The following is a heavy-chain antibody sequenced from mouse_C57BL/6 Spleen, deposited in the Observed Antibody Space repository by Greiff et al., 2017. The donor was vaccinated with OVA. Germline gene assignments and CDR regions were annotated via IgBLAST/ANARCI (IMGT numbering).Heavy chain of an antibody. V-gene: IGHV3-6*01. CDR2: ISYDGSN. Sequence: EVKLMESGPGLVKPSQSLSLTCSVTGYSITSGYYWNWIRQFPGNKLEWMGYISYDGSNNYNPSLKNRISITRDTSKNQFFLKLNSVTTEDTATYYCARGYDYDGYFDVWGTGTTVTVSS. CDR3: ARGYDYDGYFDV. J-gene: IGHJ1*03. CDR1: GYSITSGYY. D-gene: IGHD2-4*01.